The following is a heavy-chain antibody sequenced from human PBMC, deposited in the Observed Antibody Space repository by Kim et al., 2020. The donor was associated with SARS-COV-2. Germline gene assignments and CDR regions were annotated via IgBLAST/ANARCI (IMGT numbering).Heavy chain of an antibody. D-gene: IGHD6-19*01. CDR3: ATYSSGWIDY. Sequence: SETLSLTCTVSGGSISSYYWSWIRQPPGKGLEWIGYIYYSGSTNYNPSLKSRVTISVDTSKNQFSLKLSSVTAADTAVYYCATYSSGWIDYWGQGTLVTV. J-gene: IGHJ4*02. CDR2: IYYSGST. CDR1: GGSISSYY. V-gene: IGHV4-59*08.